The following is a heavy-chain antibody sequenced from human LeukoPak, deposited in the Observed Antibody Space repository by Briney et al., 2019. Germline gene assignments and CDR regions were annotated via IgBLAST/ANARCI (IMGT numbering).Heavy chain of an antibody. CDR1: GVSITDYY. J-gene: IGHJ4*02. CDR3: ARHPLRGGFDY. CDR2: IFHTGDT. V-gene: IGHV4-59*08. Sequence: SETLSLTCAVSGVSITDYYWSWIRQPPGKGLEWIAYIFHTGDTRYNPSLKSRITISLDTSKNQFSLKLNSVTAADTAVYYCARHPLRGGFDYWGQGTLVTVSS.